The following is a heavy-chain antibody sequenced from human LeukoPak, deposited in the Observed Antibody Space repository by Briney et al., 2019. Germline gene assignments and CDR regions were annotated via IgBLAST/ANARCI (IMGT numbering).Heavy chain of an antibody. CDR3: GRWGSTSWYDS. J-gene: IGHJ5*01. D-gene: IGHD2-2*01. CDR1: GFTFSTYA. CDR2: ISTDGFGK. V-gene: IGHV3-64*02. Sequence: GGSLRLSCAASGFTFSTYAMHWVRQAPGKGLEYISAISTDGFGKYYADSVRGRFTISRDNSKNMLYLQIGSLGPEDMAVYYCGRWGSTSWYDSWGQGTLVTVSS.